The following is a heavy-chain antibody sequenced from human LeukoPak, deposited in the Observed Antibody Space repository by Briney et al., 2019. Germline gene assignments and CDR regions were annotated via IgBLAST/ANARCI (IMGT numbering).Heavy chain of an antibody. CDR3: AKGAWNYYDSSGYYNYFDY. D-gene: IGHD3-22*01. CDR1: GFTFDDYA. V-gene: IGHV3-9*03. J-gene: IGHJ4*02. Sequence: GGSLRLSCAASGFTFDDYAMHWVRQAPGKGLEWVSGISWNSGSIGYADSVKGRFTISRDNAKNSLYLQMNSLRAEDMALYYCAKGAWNYYDSSGYYNYFDYWGQGTLVTVSS. CDR2: ISWNSGSI.